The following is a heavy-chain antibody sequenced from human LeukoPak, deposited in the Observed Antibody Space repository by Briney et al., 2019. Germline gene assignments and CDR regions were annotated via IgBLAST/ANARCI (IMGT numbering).Heavy chain of an antibody. D-gene: IGHD3-9*01. CDR3: TTVVTELRYFDWLGY. V-gene: IGHV3-15*01. J-gene: IGHJ4*02. Sequence: GGSLRLSCAASGFTFSNAWMSWVRQAPGKGLEWVGRIKSKTDGGTTDYAAPVKGRFTISRDDSKNTLYLQMNSLKTEDTAVYYCTTVVTELRYFDWLGYWGQGTLVTVSS. CDR2: IKSKTDGGTT. CDR1: GFTFSNAW.